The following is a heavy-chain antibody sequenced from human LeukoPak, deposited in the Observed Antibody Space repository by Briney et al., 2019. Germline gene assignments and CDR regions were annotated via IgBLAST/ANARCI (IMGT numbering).Heavy chain of an antibody. CDR2: INAGNGNT. V-gene: IGHV1-3*01. D-gene: IGHD1-14*01. CDR3: ARDSARIPFDY. Sequence: ESSVPVSFMCTGYTFTTYAMHWVRPAPGQRRDGMGWINAGNGNTKYSQKFQGRVTITRDTSASTAYMELSSLRSEDTAVYYCARDSARIPFDYWGQGTLVTVSS. J-gene: IGHJ4*02. CDR1: GYTFTTYA.